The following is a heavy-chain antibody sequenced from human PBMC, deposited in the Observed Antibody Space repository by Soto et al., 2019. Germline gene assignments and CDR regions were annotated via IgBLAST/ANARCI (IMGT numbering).Heavy chain of an antibody. V-gene: IGHV3-23*01. CDR1: GFTFSSYA. CDR2: ISGSGGST. CDR3: VKDEWWELQRQPDAFDI. Sequence: EVQLLESGGGLVQPGGSLRLSCAASGFTFSSYAMSWVRQAPGKGLEWVSAISGSGGSTYYADSVKGRFTISRDNSKNTLYLQMNSLRAEDTAVYYCVKDEWWELQRQPDAFDIWGQGTMVTVSS. J-gene: IGHJ3*02. D-gene: IGHD1-26*01.